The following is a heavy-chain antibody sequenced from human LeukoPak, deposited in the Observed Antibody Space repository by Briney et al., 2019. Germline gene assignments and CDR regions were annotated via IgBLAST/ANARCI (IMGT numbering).Heavy chain of an antibody. CDR3: AGGGSYPFAT. Sequence: GGSLRLSCAASGFTLSSYSMNWVRQAPGKGLQWVSYISTSSTTIYYADSVKGRFTISRDNAKNSVHLQMNSLRDDDKAVYYRAGGGSYPFATWGQETLATASP. D-gene: IGHD3-16*01. V-gene: IGHV3-48*02. CDR1: GFTLSSYS. CDR2: ISTSSTTI. J-gene: IGHJ5*02.